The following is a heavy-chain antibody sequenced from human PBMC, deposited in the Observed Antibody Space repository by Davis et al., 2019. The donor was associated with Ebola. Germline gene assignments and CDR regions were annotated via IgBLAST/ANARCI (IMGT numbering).Heavy chain of an antibody. Sequence: GESLKISCAASGFTFSSYAMSWVRQAPGKGLEWVSTLGTRATTTYYADSVKGRFTISRDNAKNSLYLQMNSLRAEDTAVYYCARYSPRWLVDYFDYWGQGTLVTVSS. D-gene: IGHD6-19*01. CDR2: LGTRATTT. CDR3: ARYSPRWLVDYFDY. CDR1: GFTFSSYA. J-gene: IGHJ4*02. V-gene: IGHV3-23*01.